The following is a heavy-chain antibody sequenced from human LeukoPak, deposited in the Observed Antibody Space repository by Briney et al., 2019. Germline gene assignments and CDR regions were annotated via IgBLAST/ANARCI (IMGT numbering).Heavy chain of an antibody. J-gene: IGHJ3*02. V-gene: IGHV3-30*18. CDR1: GFTFSSYD. Sequence: PGGSLRLSCAASGFTFSSYDMHWVRQVPGMGLEWVAVISFDGSNKYYADSVKGRFTISRDNSKNTLFLQMNSLRAGDTAVYYCAKSDEDGWSDAFDIWGQGTMVTVPS. D-gene: IGHD6-19*01. CDR2: ISFDGSNK. CDR3: AKSDEDGWSDAFDI.